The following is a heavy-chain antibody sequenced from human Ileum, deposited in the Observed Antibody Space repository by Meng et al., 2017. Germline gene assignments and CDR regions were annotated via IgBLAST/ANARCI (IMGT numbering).Heavy chain of an antibody. CDR1: GGSVSSGSYY. CDR3: TYRLAVSPQDWYFDV. V-gene: IGHV4-61*01. Sequence: GPGVVRPTATLSLTCSGSGGSVSSGSYYWSWIRQSPGKGLEWIGYIYHTGSAHYKSSLWSRVTMSIDTSKNQFSLELKSVTTADTAMYYCTYRLAVSPQDWYFDVWGRGTLSPSPQ. D-gene: IGHD6-19*01. CDR2: IYHTGSA. J-gene: IGHJ2*01.